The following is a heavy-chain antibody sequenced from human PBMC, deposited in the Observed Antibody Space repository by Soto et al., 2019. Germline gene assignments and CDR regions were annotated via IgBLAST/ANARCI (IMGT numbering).Heavy chain of an antibody. CDR1: GFTFSNAW. D-gene: IGHD2-21*02. CDR2: IKSKTGGGTT. CDR3: TTDPPYCGGDCSHPFDY. J-gene: IGHJ4*02. Sequence: EVQLVESGGGLVKPGGSLRLSCAASGFTFSNAWMSWVRQAPGKGLEWVGRIKSKTGGGTTAYAAPVKGRFTISRDDSKNTLYLKMNSLKTEDTAVYYCTTDPPYCGGDCSHPFDYWGQGTLVTVSS. V-gene: IGHV3-15*01.